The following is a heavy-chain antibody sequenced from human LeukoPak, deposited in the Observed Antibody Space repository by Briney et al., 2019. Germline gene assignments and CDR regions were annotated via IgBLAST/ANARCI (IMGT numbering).Heavy chain of an antibody. D-gene: IGHD2-2*01. J-gene: IGHJ4*02. CDR2: ISAYNGNT. CDR3: ARCYCSSTSCYGVLFN. CDR1: GYTFTSYG. V-gene: IGHV1-18*04. Sequence: ASVKVSCKASGYTFTSYGISWVRQAPGQGLEWMGWISAYNGNTNYAQKLQGRVTMTTDTSTSTAYMELRSLRSDDTAVYYCARCYCSSTSCYGVLFNWGQGPLVTVSS.